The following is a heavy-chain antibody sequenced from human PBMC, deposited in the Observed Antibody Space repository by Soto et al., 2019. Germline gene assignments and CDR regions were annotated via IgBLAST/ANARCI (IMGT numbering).Heavy chain of an antibody. CDR1: GGTFSTSG. D-gene: IGHD6-19*01. Sequence: QVHLVQSGAEVKKPGSSVKVSCKASGGTFSTSGISWVRQAPGQGLEWVGRIVPLLGTANYAQRFQGRVPITADESTSTAYMELSSLRSEDAAVYYCAREYSSGWSGYWGQGTLVAVSS. V-gene: IGHV1-69*01. J-gene: IGHJ4*02. CDR2: IVPLLGTA. CDR3: AREYSSGWSGY.